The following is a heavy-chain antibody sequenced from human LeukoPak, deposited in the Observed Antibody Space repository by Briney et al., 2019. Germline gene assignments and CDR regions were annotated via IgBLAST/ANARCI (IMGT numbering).Heavy chain of an antibody. CDR2: IYYSGNF. V-gene: IGHV4-30-4*01. CDR1: GGSITSGDYY. D-gene: IGHD6-6*01. CDR3: AREGAARNFDY. J-gene: IGHJ4*02. Sequence: PSQTLSLTCAVSGGSITSGDYYWNWIRQSPGKGLEWVGCIYYSGNFYYNPSLKSRASISLDTSKNQFSLNVTSVTAADTAVYYCAREGAARNFDYWGQGILVTVSS.